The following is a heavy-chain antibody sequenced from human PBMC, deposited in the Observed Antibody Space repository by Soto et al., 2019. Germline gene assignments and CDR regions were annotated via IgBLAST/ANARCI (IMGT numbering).Heavy chain of an antibody. Sequence: PSETLSLTCTVSGGSISSSHWSWIRQPPGKGLEWIGYIYYSGSTEYNPSLKSRVTISIDTSKNQFSLKLRSVTAADTAVYYCARWSDSSGYYQYYNWFDPWGQGTLVTVSS. J-gene: IGHJ5*02. V-gene: IGHV4-59*12. CDR3: ARWSDSSGYYQYYNWFDP. CDR2: IYYSGST. CDR1: GGSISSSH. D-gene: IGHD3-22*01.